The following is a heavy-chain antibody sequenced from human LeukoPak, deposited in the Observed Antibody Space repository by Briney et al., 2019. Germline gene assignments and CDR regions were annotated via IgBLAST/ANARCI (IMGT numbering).Heavy chain of an antibody. CDR1: GGSISSSSYY. J-gene: IGHJ4*02. V-gene: IGHV4-39*01. D-gene: IGHD6-13*01. Sequence: SSETLSLTCTVSGGSISSSSYYWGWIRQPPGKGLEWIGSIYYSGSTYYNPSLKSQVTISVDTSKNQFSLKLSAVTAADTAVYYCARTEAAGSYYFDYWGQGTLVTVCS. CDR3: ARTEAAGSYYFDY. CDR2: IYYSGST.